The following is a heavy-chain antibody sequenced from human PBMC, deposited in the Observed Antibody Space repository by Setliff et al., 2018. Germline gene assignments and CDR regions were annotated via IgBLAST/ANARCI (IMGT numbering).Heavy chain of an antibody. Sequence: PSETLSLTCTVSGGSISGRLYYWGWIRQPPGKGLEWIGTIYYSGSTYYNPSLKSRVTISVDTSKNQFSLKLSSVTAADTAVYYCARVSMLAAAGYYSYYYGMDAWGQGTTVTVSS. V-gene: IGHV4-39*07. CDR3: ARVSMLAAAGYYSYYYGMDA. CDR2: IYYSGST. CDR1: GGSISGRLYY. J-gene: IGHJ6*02. D-gene: IGHD6-13*01.